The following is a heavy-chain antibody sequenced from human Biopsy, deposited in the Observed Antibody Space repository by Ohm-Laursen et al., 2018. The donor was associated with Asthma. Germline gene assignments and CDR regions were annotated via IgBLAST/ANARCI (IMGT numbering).Heavy chain of an antibody. J-gene: IGHJ3*02. CDR2: INPNSGAT. CDR3: ARTYYDFLTGQVNDAFAI. D-gene: IGHD3-9*01. CDR1: GYPFIGYH. Sequence: ASVKVSYKASGYPFIGYHIHWMRQAPGQGLEWMGRINPNSGATNYAQKFQGRVTMTRDTSISTAYMELSSLRSEDTAVYYCARTYYDFLTGQVNDAFAIWGQGTLVTVSS. V-gene: IGHV1-2*06.